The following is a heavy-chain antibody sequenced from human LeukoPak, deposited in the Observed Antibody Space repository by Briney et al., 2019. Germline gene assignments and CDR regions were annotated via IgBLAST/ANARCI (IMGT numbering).Heavy chain of an antibody. CDR3: ARRMPAGTVDY. D-gene: IGHD6-19*01. CDR1: GASISPYN. Sequence: SETLSLTCTVSGASISPYNWSWVRQPPGKGLEWIGYIYYSGSTNYNPSLKSRVSISVDTSKNQFSLKLGSVTAADTAVYYCARRMPAGTVDYWGQGTLVTVSS. J-gene: IGHJ4*02. CDR2: IYYSGST. V-gene: IGHV4-59*01.